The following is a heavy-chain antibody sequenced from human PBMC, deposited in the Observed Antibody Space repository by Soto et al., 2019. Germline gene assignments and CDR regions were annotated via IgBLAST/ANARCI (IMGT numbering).Heavy chain of an antibody. D-gene: IGHD1-26*01. CDR1: GGSISSYY. CDR2: IYYSGST. J-gene: IGHJ4*02. Sequence: QVQLQESGPGLVKPSETLSLTCTVSGGSISSYYWSWIRQPPGKGLEWIGYIYYSGSTNYNPSLKSRVTISVDTSKNQFSLKLSSVTAADTAVYYCASYLTFGSFVFWGQGTLATVSS. CDR3: ASYLTFGSFVF. V-gene: IGHV4-59*01.